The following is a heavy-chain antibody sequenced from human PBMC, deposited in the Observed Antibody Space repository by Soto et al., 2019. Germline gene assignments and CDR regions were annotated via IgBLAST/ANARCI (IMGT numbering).Heavy chain of an antibody. J-gene: IGHJ4*02. Sequence: QVQLVQSGAEVKKPGASVKVSCKASGYTCTSYDIDWVRQATGQGLEWMGWMNPNSGNTGYAQKFQGRVTMTRNTSISTAYMELSSLRSEDTAVYYCARVPASRRDPWGYWGQGTLVTVSS. CDR3: ARVPASRRDPWGY. CDR1: GYTCTSYD. CDR2: MNPNSGNT. V-gene: IGHV1-8*01. D-gene: IGHD3-16*01.